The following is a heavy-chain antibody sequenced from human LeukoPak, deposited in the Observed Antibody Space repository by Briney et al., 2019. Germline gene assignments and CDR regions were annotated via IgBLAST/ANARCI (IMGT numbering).Heavy chain of an antibody. Sequence: KTSETLSLTCAVYGGSFSGYYWSWIRQPPGKGLEWIGEINHSGSTNYNPSLKSRVTISVDTSKNQFSLKLSSVTAADTAVYYGARGFSPPATTVVTPFYFDYWGQGTLVTVSS. CDR3: ARGFSPPATTVVTPFYFDY. V-gene: IGHV4-34*01. J-gene: IGHJ4*02. CDR2: INHSGST. CDR1: GGSFSGYY. D-gene: IGHD4-23*01.